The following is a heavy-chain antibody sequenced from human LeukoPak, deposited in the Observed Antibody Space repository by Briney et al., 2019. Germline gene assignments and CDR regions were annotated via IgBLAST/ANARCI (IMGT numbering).Heavy chain of an antibody. CDR1: GGPISSYY. CDR2: IYTSGST. CDR3: ARSGSYYKTIDY. D-gene: IGHD3-10*01. Sequence: SETLSLTCTVSGGPISSYYWSWIRQPAGKGLEWIGRIYTSGSTNYNPSLKSRVTMSVDTSKNQFSLKLSSVTAADTAVYYCARSGSYYKTIDYWGQGTLVTVSS. J-gene: IGHJ4*02. V-gene: IGHV4-4*07.